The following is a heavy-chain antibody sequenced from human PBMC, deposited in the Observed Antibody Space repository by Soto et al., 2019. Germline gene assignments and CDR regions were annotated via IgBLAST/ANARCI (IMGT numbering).Heavy chain of an antibody. D-gene: IGHD6-13*01. J-gene: IGHJ4*02. V-gene: IGHV3-30-3*01. Sequence: GGSLRLSCAASEFTFSSYAMHWVRQAPGKGLEWVAVISYDGSNKYYADSVKGRFTISRDNSKNTLNLQMNSLRAEDTAVYCCARDPQYSSSWYYFDYWGQGTLVTVSS. CDR2: ISYDGSNK. CDR3: ARDPQYSSSWYYFDY. CDR1: EFTFSSYA.